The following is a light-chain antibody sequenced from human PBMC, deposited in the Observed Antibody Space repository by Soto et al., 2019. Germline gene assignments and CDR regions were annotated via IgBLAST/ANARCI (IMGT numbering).Light chain of an antibody. Sequence: EIVLTQSPGTLSLSPGERATLSCRASQSVSSRYLAWYQQKPGQAPRLLMYGASSKATGIPDRFSGSGSGTDFTLTISRLEPEDFAVYYCQQYGSSPPYTFGQGTTLEIK. CDR1: QSVSSRY. V-gene: IGKV3-20*01. J-gene: IGKJ2*01. CDR2: GAS. CDR3: QQYGSSPPYT.